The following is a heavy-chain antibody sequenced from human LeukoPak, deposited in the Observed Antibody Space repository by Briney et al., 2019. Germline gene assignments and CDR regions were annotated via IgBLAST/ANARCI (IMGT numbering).Heavy chain of an antibody. J-gene: IGHJ4*02. CDR1: GGTFSSYA. CDR3: ARDQHDFWSGYNWDVYYFDY. D-gene: IGHD3-3*01. Sequence: GASVKVSCKASGGTFSSYAISWVRQAPGQGLEWMGGIIPIFGTANYAQKFQGRVTITADESTSTAYMELSSLRSEDTAVYYRARDQHDFWSGYNWDVYYFDYWGQGTLVTVSS. V-gene: IGHV1-69*13. CDR2: IIPIFGTA.